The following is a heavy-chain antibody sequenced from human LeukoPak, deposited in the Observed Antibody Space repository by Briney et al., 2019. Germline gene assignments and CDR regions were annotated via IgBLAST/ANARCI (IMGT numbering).Heavy chain of an antibody. J-gene: IGHJ4*02. V-gene: IGHV3-53*04. CDR3: ARVGPGYTYVYGAPYYFDS. CDR2: IFSGGNT. Sequence: PGGSLRLSCAASAFNFRSYAMSWVRQAGGKGLEWVSLIFSGGNTYYADSVKGRFTISRHNSGNTLYLQMNSLRAEDTAVYYCARVGPGYTYVYGAPYYFDSWGQGTLVTVSS. CDR1: AFNFRSYA. D-gene: IGHD5-18*01.